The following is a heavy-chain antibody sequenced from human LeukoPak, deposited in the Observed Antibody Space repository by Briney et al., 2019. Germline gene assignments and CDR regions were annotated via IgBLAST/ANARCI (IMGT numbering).Heavy chain of an antibody. V-gene: IGHV4-34*01. Sequence: PSETLSLTCAVYGGSFSGYYWSWIRQPPGKGLEWIGEINHSGSTNYNPSLKSRVTISVDTSKNQFSLKLSSVTAADTAVYYCARVGYVVRGVTRPFDYWGQGTLVTVSS. D-gene: IGHD3-10*01. CDR2: INHSGST. J-gene: IGHJ4*02. CDR3: ARVGYVVRGVTRPFDY. CDR1: GGSFSGYY.